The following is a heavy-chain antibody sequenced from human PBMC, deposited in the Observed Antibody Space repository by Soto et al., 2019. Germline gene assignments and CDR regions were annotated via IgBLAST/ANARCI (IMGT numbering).Heavy chain of an antibody. CDR3: ARHRFTSGSDYFDS. CDR1: GYTFTEYN. V-gene: IGHV1-2*02. J-gene: IGHJ4*02. Sequence: ASVKVSCKASGYTFTEYNLHWVRQAPGQGLEWMGSINPRNGDTDFAQKFQPRVTMTRDTSITTAYMEVFRLTSHDTAVYYCARHRFTSGSDYFDSWGQGTLVTVSS. CDR2: INPRNGDT. D-gene: IGHD3-16*02.